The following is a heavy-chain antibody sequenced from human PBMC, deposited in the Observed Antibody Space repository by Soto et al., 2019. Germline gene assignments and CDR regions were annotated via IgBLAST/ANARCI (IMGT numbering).Heavy chain of an antibody. CDR2: IYYSGTT. D-gene: IGHD4-17*01. J-gene: IGHJ4*02. V-gene: IGHV4-59*01. CDR3: ARAHPYGGNSGYFDY. Sequence: QVQLQESGPGLVKPSETLSLTCTVSGGSISHYYWSWIRQPPGKGLEWIGYIYYSGTTNYNPSLKSRVTISVDTSKNQFSLKLSSVTAADTAVYYCARAHPYGGNSGYFDYWGQGTLVTVSS. CDR1: GGSISHYY.